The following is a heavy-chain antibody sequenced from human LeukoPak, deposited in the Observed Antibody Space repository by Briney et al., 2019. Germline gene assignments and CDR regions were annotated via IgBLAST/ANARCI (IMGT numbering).Heavy chain of an antibody. D-gene: IGHD2/OR15-2a*01. V-gene: IGHV4-39*07. CDR2: IYYSGST. Sequence: PSETLSLTCTVSGGSISSSYSYWGWIRQPPGKGLEWIGNIYYSGSTYYSPSLTSRVTVSVDTSENQFSLKLSSVTAADTAVYYCARARSIASYYYGVDVWGQGTTVTVSS. CDR1: GGSISSSYSY. J-gene: IGHJ6*02. CDR3: ARARSIASYYYGVDV.